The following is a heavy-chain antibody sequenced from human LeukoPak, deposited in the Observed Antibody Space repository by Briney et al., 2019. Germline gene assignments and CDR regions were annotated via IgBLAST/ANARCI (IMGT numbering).Heavy chain of an antibody. CDR2: ISGSGGST. V-gene: IGHV3-23*01. Sequence: EPGGSLRLSCAASGFTFSSYAMSWVRQAPGKGLERVSAISGSGGSTYYADSVKGRFTISRDNSKNTLYLQMNSLRAEDTAVYYCAKDSRVYDFWSGYSAPGWFDPWGQGTLVTVSS. CDR1: GFTFSSYA. D-gene: IGHD3-3*01. J-gene: IGHJ5*02. CDR3: AKDSRVYDFWSGYSAPGWFDP.